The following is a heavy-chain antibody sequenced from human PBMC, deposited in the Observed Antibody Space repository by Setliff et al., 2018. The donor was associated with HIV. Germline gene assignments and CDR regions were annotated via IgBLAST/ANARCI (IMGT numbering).Heavy chain of an antibody. Sequence: PSETLSLTCTVSGGSFSSSSYYWGWIRQPPGNGLEWIGKIYYSGSTYYNPSLRSRVTISKDTSKNQFSLKLSSVTAAATAVYYCATTTIFEVPRYYYYYMYVWGKGTTVTVSS. J-gene: IGHJ6*03. CDR2: IYYSGST. D-gene: IGHD3-3*01. V-gene: IGHV4-39*07. CDR3: ATTTIFEVPRYYYYYMYV. CDR1: GGSFSSSSYY.